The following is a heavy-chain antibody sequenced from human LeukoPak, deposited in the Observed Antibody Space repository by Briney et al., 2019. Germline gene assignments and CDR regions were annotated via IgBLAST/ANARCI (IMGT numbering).Heavy chain of an antibody. CDR2: INPNSGGT. CDR1: GYTFTGYY. CDR3: ARDGLPYSSSWYYYYYYGMDV. V-gene: IGHV1-2*02. D-gene: IGHD6-13*01. J-gene: IGHJ6*02. Sequence: ASVKVSCKASGYTFTGYYMHWVRQAPGQGLEWMGWINPNSGGTNYAQKFKGRVTMTRDTSISTAYMELSRLRSDDTAVYYCARDGLPYSSSWYYYYYYGMDVWGQGTTVTVSS.